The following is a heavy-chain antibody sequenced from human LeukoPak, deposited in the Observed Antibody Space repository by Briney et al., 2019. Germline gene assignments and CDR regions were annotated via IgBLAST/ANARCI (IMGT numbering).Heavy chain of an antibody. Sequence: SETLSLTCTVSGGSVSSDSYYWSWIRQPPGQSLEWIGHVYHTGHINYNPPLRSRVTISVDTSRNQFSLDLTSVSAADTAVYYCARDRGGGRGYSEGLDYWGQGALVTVSS. CDR1: GGSVSSDSYY. CDR3: ARDRGGGRGYSEGLDY. V-gene: IGHV4-61*01. J-gene: IGHJ4*02. CDR2: VYHTGHI. D-gene: IGHD5-18*01.